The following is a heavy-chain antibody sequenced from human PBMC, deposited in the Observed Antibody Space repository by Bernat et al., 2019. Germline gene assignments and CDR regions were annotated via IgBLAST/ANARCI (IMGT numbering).Heavy chain of an antibody. CDR1: GFTFRCYG. J-gene: IGHJ5*02. V-gene: IGHV3-30*18. Sequence: QVQLVESGGGVVQPGRSLRRSCAASGFTFRCYGMHWVRQAPGKGLEGVAVIAYEGSNKNYADSVKGRFTISRDNSKNTLYLQMNSLKAEDTAVYYCAKALGSSSSWFDPWGQGTLVTLSS. D-gene: IGHD6-13*01. CDR3: AKALGSSSSWFDP. CDR2: IAYEGSNK.